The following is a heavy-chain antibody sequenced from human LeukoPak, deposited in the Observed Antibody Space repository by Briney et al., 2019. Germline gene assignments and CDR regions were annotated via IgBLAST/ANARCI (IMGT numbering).Heavy chain of an antibody. J-gene: IGHJ6*03. CDR3: ARGPDAPEGAPFFYHYMDV. CDR1: GFTFNTYS. V-gene: IGHV3-23*05. CDR2: IYGNGYSI. D-gene: IGHD2/OR15-2a*01. Sequence: PGGSLRLSCAASGFTFNTYSLNWVRQAPGKGLEWVSSIYGNGYSIYYADSVRGRFTLSRDNSRNTLYLEMKNLRAEDTAVYYCARGPDAPEGAPFFYHYMDVWGKGTTVSVS.